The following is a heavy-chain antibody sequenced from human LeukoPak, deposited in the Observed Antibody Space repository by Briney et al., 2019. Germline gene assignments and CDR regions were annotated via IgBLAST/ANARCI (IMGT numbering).Heavy chain of an antibody. CDR3: ARVADYKNYYFDY. CDR2: IIPIFGTA. CDR1: GGTFSSYA. Sequence: ASVKVSCKXSGGTFSSYAISWVRQAPGQGLEWMGGIIPIFGTANYAQKFQGRVTITADESTSTAYMELSSLRSEDTAVYYCARVADYKNYYFDYWGQGTLVTVSS. D-gene: IGHD4-11*01. V-gene: IGHV1-69*13. J-gene: IGHJ4*02.